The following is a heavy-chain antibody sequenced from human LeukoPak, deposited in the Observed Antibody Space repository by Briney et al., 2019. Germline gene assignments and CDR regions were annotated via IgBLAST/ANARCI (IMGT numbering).Heavy chain of an antibody. D-gene: IGHD6-13*01. CDR2: ISSSSSYI. CDR1: GFTFSSYS. CDR3: ARDAPGYSSSWYRSWYFDL. J-gene: IGHJ2*01. Sequence: GGSLRLSCAASGFTFSSYSMNWVRQAPGKGLEWVSSISSSSSYIYYADSVKGRFTISRDNAKNSLYLQMNSLRAEDTAVYYCARDAPGYSSSWYRSWYFDLWGRGTLVTVSS. V-gene: IGHV3-21*01.